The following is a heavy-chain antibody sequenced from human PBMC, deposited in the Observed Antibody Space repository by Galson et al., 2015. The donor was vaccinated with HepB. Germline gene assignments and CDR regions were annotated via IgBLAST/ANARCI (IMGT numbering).Heavy chain of an antibody. J-gene: IGHJ4*02. CDR2: ISDDGSNK. Sequence: SLRLSCAASGFTFSSYAMHWVRQAPGKGLEWVAVISDDGSNKYYADSVKGRFTISRDNSKNTLYLQMNSLRPEDTAVYYCARTTKQWLALDYWGQGTLVTVSS. V-gene: IGHV3-30*04. D-gene: IGHD6-19*01. CDR1: GFTFSSYA. CDR3: ARTTKQWLALDY.